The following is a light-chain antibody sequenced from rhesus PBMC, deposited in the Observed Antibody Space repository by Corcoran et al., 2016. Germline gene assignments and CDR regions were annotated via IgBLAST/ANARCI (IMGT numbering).Light chain of an antibody. CDR1: QSVSSS. V-gene: IGKV3-42*03. J-gene: IGKJ4*01. Sequence: EIVMTQSPATLSLSPGERATLSCRASQSVSSSLAWYQQKPGQAPRLLIYGASRSATVIPDRFSGSGSGTEVPLTISSLEPEDFAVYYCQQYSNWPTFGGGTKVEIK. CDR3: QQYSNWPT. CDR2: GAS.